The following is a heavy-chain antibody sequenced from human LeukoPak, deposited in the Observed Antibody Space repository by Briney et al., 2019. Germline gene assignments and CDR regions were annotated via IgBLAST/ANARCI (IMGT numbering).Heavy chain of an antibody. Sequence: PSETLSLTCTVSGGSISSYYWSWIRQPPGKGLEWIGYIYYSGSTNYNPSLKSRVTISVDTSKNQFSLKLSSVTAADTAVYYCARDGGSGSYYNVLPYYYYGMDVWGQGTTVTVSS. V-gene: IGHV4-59*01. D-gene: IGHD3-10*01. CDR1: GGSISSYY. J-gene: IGHJ6*02. CDR2: IYYSGST. CDR3: ARDGGSGSYYNVLPYYYYGMDV.